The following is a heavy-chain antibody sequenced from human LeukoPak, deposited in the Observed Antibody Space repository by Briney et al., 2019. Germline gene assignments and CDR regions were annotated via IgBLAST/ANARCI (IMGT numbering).Heavy chain of an antibody. J-gene: IGHJ3*02. CDR1: GFTVSSNS. CDR2: ISSSSSYI. Sequence: GGSLRLSCTVSGFTVSSNSMSWVRQAPGKGLEWVSSISSSSSYIYYADSVKGRFTISRDNSKNTLYLQMNSLRAEDTAVYYCARELWFGVPDAFDIWGQGTMVTVSS. CDR3: ARELWFGVPDAFDI. D-gene: IGHD3-10*01. V-gene: IGHV3-21*01.